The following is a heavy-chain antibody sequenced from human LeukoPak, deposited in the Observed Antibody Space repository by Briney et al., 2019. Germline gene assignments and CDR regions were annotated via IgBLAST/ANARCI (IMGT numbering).Heavy chain of an antibody. D-gene: IGHD6-13*01. CDR1: GFTFDDYT. CDR2: ISWDGGST. CDR3: AKDQGIAAASTCFDY. V-gene: IGHV3-43*01. Sequence: PGGSLRLSCAASGFTFDDYTMHWVRQAPGKGLEWVSLISWDGGSTYYADSVKGRFTISRDNSKNSLYLQMNSLRTEDTALYYCAKDQGIAAASTCFDYWGQGTLVTVSS. J-gene: IGHJ4*02.